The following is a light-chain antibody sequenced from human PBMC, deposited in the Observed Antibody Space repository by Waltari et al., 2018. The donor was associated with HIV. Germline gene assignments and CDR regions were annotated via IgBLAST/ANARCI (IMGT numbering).Light chain of an antibody. V-gene: IGKV3-11*01. Sequence: EIVLTQSPATLSLSPGERATLSFRASQSVNSYVAWYQQKPGQHPRLRIDDASNRAAGIPARFSGSGSGTDFTLTMSSLEPEDFAVYYCQQRSNWPITFGQGTRLEMK. CDR2: DAS. CDR1: QSVNSY. CDR3: QQRSNWPIT. J-gene: IGKJ5*01.